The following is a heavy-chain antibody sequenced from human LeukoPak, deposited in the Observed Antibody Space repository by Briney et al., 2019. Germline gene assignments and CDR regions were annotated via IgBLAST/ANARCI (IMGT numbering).Heavy chain of an antibody. J-gene: IGHJ4*02. V-gene: IGHV4-39*01. CDR2: IYYSGST. CDR3: ARTRGYTYGWYYFDY. D-gene: IGHD5-18*01. CDR1: GGSISSSGYY. Sequence: SETLSLTCTVSGGSISSSGYYWGWIRQPPGKGLEWVGAIYYSGSTYHNPSLKSRVTMSVDTSKSQFSLRLSSVTAADTAVYYCARTRGYTYGWYYFDYWGEGTLVTVSS.